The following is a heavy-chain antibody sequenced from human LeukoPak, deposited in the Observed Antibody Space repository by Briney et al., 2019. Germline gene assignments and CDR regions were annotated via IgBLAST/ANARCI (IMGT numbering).Heavy chain of an antibody. CDR1: GYTFTSHD. J-gene: IGHJ4*02. V-gene: IGHV1-46*01. Sequence: ASVKVSCKASGYTFTSHDMHWMRQAPGPGLEWMGIINPSGGSTSYAQKFQDRVTMTRDTSTNTVYMELSSLRSEDTAVYYCALQGYYNFWSGSYTRLDFDYWGQGTLVTVSS. CDR2: INPSGGST. CDR3: ALQGYYNFWSGSYTRLDFDY. D-gene: IGHD3-3*01.